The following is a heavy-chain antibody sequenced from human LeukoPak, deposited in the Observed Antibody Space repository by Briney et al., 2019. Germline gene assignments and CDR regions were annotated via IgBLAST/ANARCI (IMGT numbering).Heavy chain of an antibody. CDR1: GYTLTELS. Sequence: ASVKVSCEVSGYTLTELSMHWVRQAPGKGLEWMGGFDPEDGETIYAQKFQGRVTMTEDTSTDTAYMELSSLRSEDTAVYYCATDRKAYYYDSSGYYYFDYWGQGTLVTVSS. V-gene: IGHV1-24*01. J-gene: IGHJ4*02. CDR2: FDPEDGET. D-gene: IGHD3-22*01. CDR3: ATDRKAYYYDSSGYYYFDY.